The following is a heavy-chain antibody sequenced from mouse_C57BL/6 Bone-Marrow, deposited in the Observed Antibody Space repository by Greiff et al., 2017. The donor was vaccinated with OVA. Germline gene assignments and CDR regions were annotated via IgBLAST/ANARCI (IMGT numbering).Heavy chain of an antibody. CDR1: GYTFTSYW. CDR2: IHPNSGRT. V-gene: IGHV1-64*01. CDR3: ASNYGYFDV. Sequence: QVQLQQPGAELVKPGASVKLSCKASGYTFTSYWMHWVKQRPGQGLEWIGMIHPNSGRTNYNEKFKSKATLTVDKSSSTAYMQLSSLTSEDSAVYYCASNYGYFDVWGTGTTVTVSS. J-gene: IGHJ1*03.